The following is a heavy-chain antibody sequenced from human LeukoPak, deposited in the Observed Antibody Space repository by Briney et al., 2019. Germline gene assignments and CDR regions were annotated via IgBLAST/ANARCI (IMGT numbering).Heavy chain of an antibody. D-gene: IGHD4-17*01. CDR2: ISAYNGNT. CDR3: ARDLPTTREVDN. CDR1: GYTFTSYG. V-gene: IGHV1-18*01. Sequence: ASVKVSCKASGYTFTSYGISGVRQAPGQGLEWMGWISAYNGNTNYAQKLQGRVTMTTDTSTSTAYMELRSLRSDDTAVYYCARDLPTTREVDNWGQGTLVTVSS. J-gene: IGHJ4*02.